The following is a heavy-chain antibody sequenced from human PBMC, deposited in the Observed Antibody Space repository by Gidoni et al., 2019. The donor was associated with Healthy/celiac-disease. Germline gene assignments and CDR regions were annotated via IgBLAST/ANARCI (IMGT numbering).Heavy chain of an antibody. J-gene: IGHJ3*02. CDR1: GFTFSSYE. CDR3: ARYYYDSSGYSHGAFDI. CDR2: ISSSGSTI. Sequence: EVQLVESGGGLVQPGGSLRLSCAASGFTFSSYEMNWVRQAPGKGLEWVSYISSSGSTIYYADSVKGRFTISRDNAKNSLYLQMNSLRAEDTAVYYCARYYYDSSGYSHGAFDIWGQGTMVTVSS. V-gene: IGHV3-48*03. D-gene: IGHD3-22*01.